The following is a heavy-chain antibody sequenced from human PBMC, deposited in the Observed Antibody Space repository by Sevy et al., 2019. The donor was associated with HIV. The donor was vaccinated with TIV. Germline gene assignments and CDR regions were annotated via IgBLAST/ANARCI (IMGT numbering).Heavy chain of an antibody. CDR1: GFTFSSYA. Sequence: GGSLRLFCAASGFTFSSYAMSWVRQAPGKGLECVSAISGSGGSTYYADSVKGRFTMSRDNSKNTLYLQMNSLRAEDTAVYYCAKMARRAFSSWLDYWGQGTLVTVSS. CDR3: AKMARRAFSSWLDY. CDR2: ISGSGGST. V-gene: IGHV3-23*01. J-gene: IGHJ4*02. D-gene: IGHD6-13*01.